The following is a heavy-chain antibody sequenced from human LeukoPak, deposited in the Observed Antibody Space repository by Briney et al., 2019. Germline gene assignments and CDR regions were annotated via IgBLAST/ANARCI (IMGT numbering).Heavy chain of an antibody. V-gene: IGHV3-48*02. Sequence: GGSLRLSCAASGFTFSTYSMNWVRQAPGKWLEWVSFISTGSSNIYYAESVKGRFTISRDNAKNSLYLQMNSLRDEDTAVYYCARVAEIQLWLRSAFHYWGQGTRVTVSS. J-gene: IGHJ4*02. CDR2: ISTGSSNI. CDR1: GFTFSTYS. D-gene: IGHD5-18*01. CDR3: ARVAEIQLWLRSAFHY.